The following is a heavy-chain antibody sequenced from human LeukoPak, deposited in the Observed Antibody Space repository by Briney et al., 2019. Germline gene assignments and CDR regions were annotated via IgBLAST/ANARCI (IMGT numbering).Heavy chain of an antibody. V-gene: IGHV1-8*03. J-gene: IGHJ4*02. CDR3: ARVITHYYDSSGYHD. CDR1: GYTFTSYD. Sequence: ASVKVSCKASGYTFTSYDINWVRQATGQGLEWMGWMNPNSGNTGYAQKFQGRVTITRNTSISTAYMELSSLRSEDTAVYYCARVITHYYDSSGYHDWGQGTLVTVSS. D-gene: IGHD3-22*01. CDR2: MNPNSGNT.